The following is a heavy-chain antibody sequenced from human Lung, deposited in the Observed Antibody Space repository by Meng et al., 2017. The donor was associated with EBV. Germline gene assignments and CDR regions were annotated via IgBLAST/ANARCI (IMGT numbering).Heavy chain of an antibody. D-gene: IGHD3-10*01. CDR2: IYYSGST. J-gene: IGHJ5*02. Sequence: GRLQGSGPGLVKPSQTLSLTCTVSGGSISSKNYYWSWIRQHPGKGLEWIGYIYYSGSTYYNPSLKSRVTISVDTSKNQFSLNPTFVTAADTAVYYCATTTVRGVNWIDPWGQGTLVTVSS. V-gene: IGHV4-31*04. CDR1: GGSISSKNYY. CDR3: ATTTVRGVNWIDP.